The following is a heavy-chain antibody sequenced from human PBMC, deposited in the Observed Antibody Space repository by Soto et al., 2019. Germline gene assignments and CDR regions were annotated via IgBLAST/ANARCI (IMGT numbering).Heavy chain of an antibody. D-gene: IGHD3-22*01. CDR2: IYYSGST. V-gene: IGHV4-61*01. CDR3: ARGGYYDGSFDY. J-gene: IGHJ4*02. CDR1: GGSVSSGSYY. Sequence: SETLSLTCTVSGGSVSSGSYYWSWIRQPPGKGLEWIGYIYYSGSTNYNPSLKSRVTISVDTSKNQFSLKLSSVTAADTAVYYCARGGYYDGSFDYWGQGTLVTVSS.